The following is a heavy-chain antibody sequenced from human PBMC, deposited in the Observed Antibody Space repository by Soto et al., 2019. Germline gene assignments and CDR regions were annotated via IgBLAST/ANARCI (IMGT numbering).Heavy chain of an antibody. Sequence: QVQLVQSGAEVKKPGASVKVSCKASGYTFTSYGISWVRQAPGQGLEWMGWISVYNGNTNYAQKLQGRVTITTDTSTSTGYMELRSLRSDDTAVYYCARDRSNIAVADWGYYYYGMDVWGQGTTVTVSS. CDR1: GYTFTSYG. CDR2: ISVYNGNT. CDR3: ARDRSNIAVADWGYYYYGMDV. V-gene: IGHV1-18*01. J-gene: IGHJ6*02. D-gene: IGHD6-19*01.